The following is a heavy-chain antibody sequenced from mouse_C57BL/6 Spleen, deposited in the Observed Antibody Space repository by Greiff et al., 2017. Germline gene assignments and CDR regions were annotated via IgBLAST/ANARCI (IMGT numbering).Heavy chain of an antibody. D-gene: IGHD1-1*01. J-gene: IGHJ3*01. CDR2: ILPGSGST. CDR3: ASSDYSGSSYEFAY. CDR1: GYTFTGYW. Sequence: QVQLQQSGAELMKPGASVKLSCKATGYTFTGYWIEWVKQRPGHGLEWIGEILPGSGSTNYNEKFKGKATFTADTSYTTSYLQLSSLTTEASAIYYCASSDYSGSSYEFAYWGQGTLVTVSA. V-gene: IGHV1-9*01.